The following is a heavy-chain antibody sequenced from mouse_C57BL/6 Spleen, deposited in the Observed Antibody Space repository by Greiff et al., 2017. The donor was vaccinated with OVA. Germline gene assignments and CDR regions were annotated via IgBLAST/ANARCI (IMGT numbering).Heavy chain of an antibody. J-gene: IGHJ2*01. V-gene: IGHV1-50*01. D-gene: IGHD1-1*01. CDR1: GYTFTSYW. Sequence: VQLQQSGAELVKPGASVKLSCKASGYTFTSYWMQWVKQRPGQGLEWIGEIDPSDSYTNYNQKFKGKATLTVDTSSSTAYMQLSSLTSEDSAVYYCARLGDYGSFLDYWGQGTTLTVSS. CDR3: ARLGDYGSFLDY. CDR2: IDPSDSYT.